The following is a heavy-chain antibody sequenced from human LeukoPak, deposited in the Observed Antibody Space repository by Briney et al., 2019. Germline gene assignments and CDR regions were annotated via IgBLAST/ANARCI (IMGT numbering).Heavy chain of an antibody. D-gene: IGHD4-23*01. CDR1: AGTFSSYA. V-gene: IGHV1-69*04. CDR3: ARHYGGNSVTAGFQY. Sequence: SVKVSCKASAGTFSSYAISWVRQASGHGLEWIGRIIPILAITHYAQRFEGRATITADASATTVYMELSSVTSEDTALYFCARHYGGNSVTAGFQYWGQGTLVTVSS. J-gene: IGHJ1*01. CDR2: IIPILAIT.